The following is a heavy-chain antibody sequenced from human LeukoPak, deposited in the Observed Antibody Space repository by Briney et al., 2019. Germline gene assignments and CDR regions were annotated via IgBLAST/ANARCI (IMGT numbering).Heavy chain of an antibody. CDR2: ISSSSSPI. V-gene: IGHV3-48*01. CDR3: ASPGGGTYGGINY. CDR1: GFTFTMFG. Sequence: GGSLRLSCAASGFTFTMFGMNWVRQAPGKGLEWVSYISSSSSPIYYADSVKGRFTISRDNAKNSLYLQMNSLRAEDTAVYYCASPGGGTYGGINYWGQGTLVTVSS. J-gene: IGHJ4*02. D-gene: IGHD4-23*01.